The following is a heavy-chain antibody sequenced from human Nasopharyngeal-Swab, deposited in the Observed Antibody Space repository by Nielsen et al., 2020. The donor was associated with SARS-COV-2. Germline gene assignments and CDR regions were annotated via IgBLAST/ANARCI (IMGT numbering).Heavy chain of an antibody. CDR1: GFTFGDKA. V-gene: IGHV3-49*03. CDR2: LRSKAYGGTA. Sequence: GESLKISCSASGFTFGDKAVSWFRQAPGKGLEWVGFLRSKAYGGTAEYAAAVKGRFSIYRDDSKSIAYLHMSSLKTEDTAIYYCSRARSGYYPVYFEYWGQGTLASVSS. D-gene: IGHD3-3*01. J-gene: IGHJ4*02. CDR3: SRARSGYYPVYFEY.